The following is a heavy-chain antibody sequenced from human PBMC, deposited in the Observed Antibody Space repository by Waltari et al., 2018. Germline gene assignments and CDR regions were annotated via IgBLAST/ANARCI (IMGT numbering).Heavy chain of an antibody. J-gene: IGHJ6*02. CDR1: GFTFSSYS. CDR3: ARDEAGTTSDYYYGMDV. D-gene: IGHD1-7*01. CDR2: ISSSSSYI. V-gene: IGHV3-21*01. Sequence: EVQLVESGGGLVKPGGSLRLSCAASGFTFSSYSMNWVRQAPGKGLEWVSSISSSSSYIYYADSVKGRFTISRDNAKNSLYLQMNSLRAEDTAVYYCARDEAGTTSDYYYGMDVWGQGTTVTVSS.